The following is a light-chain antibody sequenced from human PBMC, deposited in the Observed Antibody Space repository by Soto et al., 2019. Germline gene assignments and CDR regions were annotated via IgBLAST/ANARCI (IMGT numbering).Light chain of an antibody. V-gene: IGKV1-9*01. J-gene: IGKJ5*01. CDR1: QGIDTY. Sequence: DIQLTQSPSFLSASVGDIVTITCRASQGIDTYLAWYQQKPGKAPKVLIYAASILQSGVPSRFSGSGAGTEFTLALSILQPEDIATYYCQQLNSDPFSFGPWTRREIK. CDR2: AAS. CDR3: QQLNSDPFS.